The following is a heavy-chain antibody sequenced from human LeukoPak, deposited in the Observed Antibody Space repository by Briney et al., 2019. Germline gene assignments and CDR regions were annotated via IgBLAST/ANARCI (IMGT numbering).Heavy chain of an antibody. Sequence: GGSLRLSCAASGFIFTSYEMNWVRQAPGKGLEWISYISSRSGAIYYADSVKGRFTISRDNAKNSLYLQMNSLRAEDTAEYYCARTVDYGDYDAFDYWGQGTLVTVSS. CDR1: GFIFTSYE. CDR3: ARTVDYGDYDAFDY. D-gene: IGHD4-17*01. J-gene: IGHJ4*02. V-gene: IGHV3-48*03. CDR2: ISSRSGAI.